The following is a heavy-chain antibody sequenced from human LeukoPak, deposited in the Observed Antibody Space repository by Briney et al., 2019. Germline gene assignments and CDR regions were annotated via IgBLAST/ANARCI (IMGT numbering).Heavy chain of an antibody. V-gene: IGHV1-3*01. D-gene: IGHD5-24*01. CDR2: INAGNGNT. J-gene: IGHJ4*02. CDR3: ARGKEMTTTPLGY. Sequence: ASVKVSCKASGGTFSSYAISWVRQAPGQRLEWMGWINAGNGNTKYSQKFQGRVTITRDTSASTAYMELSSLRSEDTAVYYCARGKEMTTTPLGYWGQGTLVTVSS. CDR1: GGTFSSYA.